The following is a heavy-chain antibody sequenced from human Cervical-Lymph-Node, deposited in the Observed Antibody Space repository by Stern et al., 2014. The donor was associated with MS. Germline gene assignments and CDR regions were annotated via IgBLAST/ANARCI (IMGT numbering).Heavy chain of an antibody. CDR3: VSADVSTDDY. J-gene: IGHJ4*02. CDR2: IDSSDNHI. D-gene: IGHD3-10*02. V-gene: IGHV3-11*01. Sequence: VNLVESGGGLVKPGGSLRLSCAASGFSFRNYYMSWIRQAQGKGLEWFSCIDSSDNHIDYSASVKVRFTISKDNAKNSLYLQMNSLRADDTSIYYFVSADVSTDDYWGQGTLVTVSS. CDR1: GFSFRNYY.